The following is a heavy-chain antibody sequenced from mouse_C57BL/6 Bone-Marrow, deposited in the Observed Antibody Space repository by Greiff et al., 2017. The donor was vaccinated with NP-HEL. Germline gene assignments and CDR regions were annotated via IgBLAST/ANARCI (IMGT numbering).Heavy chain of an antibody. CDR2: IWTGGGT. V-gene: IGHV2-9-1*01. J-gene: IGHJ4*01. CDR3: ARKGDGYYVEAMDY. Sequence: VKLVESGPGLVAPSQSLSITCTVSGFSLTSYAISWVRQPPGKGLEWLGVIWTGGGTNYNSALKSRLSISKDNSKSQVFLKLNSLQTDDTARYYCARKGDGYYVEAMDYWGQGTSVTVSS. D-gene: IGHD2-3*01. CDR1: GFSLTSYA.